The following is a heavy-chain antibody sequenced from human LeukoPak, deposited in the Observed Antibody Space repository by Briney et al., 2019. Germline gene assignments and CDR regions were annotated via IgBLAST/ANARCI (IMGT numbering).Heavy chain of an antibody. CDR3: ARGGHSSSLFDY. Sequence: GRSLRLSCEASGFTFSSYGMHWVRQAPGKGLEWVAVISYDGSNKFYADSEKGRFTISRDNSKNTLYLQMNSLRAEDTAVYYCARGGHSSSLFDYWGQGTLVTVSS. J-gene: IGHJ4*02. CDR1: GFTFSSYG. D-gene: IGHD6-6*01. CDR2: ISYDGSNK. V-gene: IGHV3-30*03.